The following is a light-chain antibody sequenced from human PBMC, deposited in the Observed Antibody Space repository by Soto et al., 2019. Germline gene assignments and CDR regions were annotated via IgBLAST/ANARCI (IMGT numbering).Light chain of an antibody. J-gene: IGLJ3*02. CDR3: QTWGTGTPWV. Sequence: QLVLTQSPSASASLGASVKLTCTLSSGHSNYAIAWHQQQPEKGPRYLMKLNSDGSHSKGDGIPDRFSGSSSGAERYLTISGLQSEDEADYYCQTWGTGTPWVFGGGTKVTVL. CDR2: LNSDGSH. CDR1: SGHSNYA. V-gene: IGLV4-69*01.